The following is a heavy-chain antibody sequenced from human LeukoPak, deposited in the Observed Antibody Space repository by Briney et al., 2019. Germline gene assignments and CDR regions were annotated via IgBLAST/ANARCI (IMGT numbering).Heavy chain of an antibody. Sequence: GGSLRLSCAASGFPFSAYSMNWVRQAPGKGLEWVSSISGSGTYMYYADSVKGRFTISRDNAKNSLYLQMNSLRDEDTAVYYCAKAYYVSSGYSYYFDYWGRGTLVTVSS. CDR2: ISGSGTYM. CDR3: AKAYYVSSGYSYYFDY. V-gene: IGHV3-21*01. D-gene: IGHD3-22*01. J-gene: IGHJ4*02. CDR1: GFPFSAYS.